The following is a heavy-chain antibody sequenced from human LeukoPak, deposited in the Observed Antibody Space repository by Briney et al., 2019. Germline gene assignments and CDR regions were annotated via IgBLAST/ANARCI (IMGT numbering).Heavy chain of an antibody. Sequence: RTSETLSLTCTVSGSSISSYYWSWIRQPPGRGLEWIGHIYSSGTTNYNPSLNSRVTISVDTSKNHFSLKLSSVTAADTAVYYCARETTLMGYSSGLGFNYWGQGALVTVSS. CDR2: IYSSGTT. CDR1: GSSISSYY. J-gene: IGHJ4*02. V-gene: IGHV4-59*01. CDR3: ARETTLMGYSSGLGFNY. D-gene: IGHD6-19*01.